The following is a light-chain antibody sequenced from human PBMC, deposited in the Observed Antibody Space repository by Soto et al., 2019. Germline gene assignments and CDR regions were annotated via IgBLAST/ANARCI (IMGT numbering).Light chain of an antibody. Sequence: EIVMTQSPATLSVSPGERVTLSCRASQSVRTNLAWYQQKPGQAPRLLIYGASTRATGLPARFSGSGSGIDFTLTISSLQSEDFAVYYCQQYNTWPPITFGQGTRLEIK. CDR1: QSVRTN. CDR3: QQYNTWPPIT. V-gene: IGKV3-15*01. CDR2: GAS. J-gene: IGKJ5*01.